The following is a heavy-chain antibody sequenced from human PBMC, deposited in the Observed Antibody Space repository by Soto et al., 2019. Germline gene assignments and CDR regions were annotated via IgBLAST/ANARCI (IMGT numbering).Heavy chain of an antibody. CDR1: GGSINTYY. CDR3: VRHPRITVPRQHDYCFDT. CDR2: IFYSGST. J-gene: IGHJ4*02. V-gene: IGHV4-59*05. Sequence: PYATWSLSCTVTGGSINTYYRSWIRQSAGGGLGWFGSIFYSGSTYYNPSLKSRITISILTSQNQFSLRLTSVTAADTAVYYCVRHPRITVPRQHDYCFDTWAPGNLVTDSS. D-gene: IGHD4-17*01.